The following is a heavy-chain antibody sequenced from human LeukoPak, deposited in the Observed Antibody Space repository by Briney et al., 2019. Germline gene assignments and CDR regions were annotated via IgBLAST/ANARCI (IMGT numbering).Heavy chain of an antibody. J-gene: IGHJ4*02. Sequence: TSETLSLTCTVSGGSISSSSYYWGWIRQPPGKGLEWIASIYYSGSTYYNPSLKSRVTISVDTSKNQFSLELSSVTAADTAAYYCARYMYSVGSCYYFDYWGQGTLVTVSS. D-gene: IGHD2-15*01. V-gene: IGHV4-39*01. CDR1: GGSISSSSYY. CDR2: IYYSGST. CDR3: ARYMYSVGSCYYFDY.